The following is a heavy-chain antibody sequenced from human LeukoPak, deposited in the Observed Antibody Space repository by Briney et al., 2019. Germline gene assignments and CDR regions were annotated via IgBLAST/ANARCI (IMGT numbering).Heavy chain of an antibody. V-gene: IGHV3-23*01. Sequence: GGSLRLSCAASGLTLTRYAMSWVRQAPGKGLEWVSGISGTGGWTYYADSVKGRFTISIDNSKHPLLLQMNSLRVEDTDVYYCAKTPYDCCGYQDYWGQGTLVTVSS. CDR1: GLTLTRYA. CDR3: AKTPYDCCGYQDY. J-gene: IGHJ4*02. D-gene: IGHD3-22*01. CDR2: ISGTGGWT.